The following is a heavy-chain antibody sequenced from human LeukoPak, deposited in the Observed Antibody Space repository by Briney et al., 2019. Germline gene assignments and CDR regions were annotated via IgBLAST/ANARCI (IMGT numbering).Heavy chain of an antibody. CDR3: AKEQWLINSFDN. CDR1: GLSFSNYD. D-gene: IGHD6-19*01. CDR2: ISNDGSNN. J-gene: IGHJ4*02. V-gene: IGHV3-30*18. Sequence: GGSLRLSCAASGLSFSNYDMHWVRQAPGKGLEWVALISNDGSNNNYADSVRGRFNISRDNSKNTLYLEVNSLRVEDTGVYYCAKEQWLINSFDNWGQGTLATVSS.